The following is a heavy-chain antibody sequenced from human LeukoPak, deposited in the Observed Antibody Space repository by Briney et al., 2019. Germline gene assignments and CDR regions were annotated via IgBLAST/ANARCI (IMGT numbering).Heavy chain of an antibody. V-gene: IGHV4-34*01. J-gene: IGHJ5*02. CDR2: INHNGST. D-gene: IGHD6-19*01. CDR1: GGSFSGYY. Sequence: SETLSLTCAVYGGSFSGYYWSWIRQPPGKGLEWIGEINHNGSTNYNPSLKSRVTISVDTSKNQFSLKLSSVTAADTAVYYCARLRDHSSGWLGQFDPWGQGMLVTVSS. CDR3: ARLRDHSSGWLGQFDP.